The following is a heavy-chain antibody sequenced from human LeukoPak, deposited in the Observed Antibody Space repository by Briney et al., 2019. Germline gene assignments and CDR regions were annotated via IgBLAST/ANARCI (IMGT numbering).Heavy chain of an antibody. CDR3: AGEDNSSGYRPFDI. V-gene: IGHV1-2*06. CDR1: VYTFTGYF. J-gene: IGHJ3*02. CDR2: INPNNGGK. Sequence: ASVRVSCKASVYTFTGYFIKRVRQAPRQRGEWMGLINPNNGGKNYAQKLQGRVTMTRDMSMSTAYMELSRLRSDATAVYYCAGEDNSSGYRPFDIWGQGTMVTVPS. D-gene: IGHD3-22*01.